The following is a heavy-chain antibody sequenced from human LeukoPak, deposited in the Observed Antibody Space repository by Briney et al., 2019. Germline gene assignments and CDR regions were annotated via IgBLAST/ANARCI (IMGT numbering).Heavy chain of an antibody. CDR3: ARGPTISETGYFDY. Sequence: SETLSLTCAVYGGSFTSYYWSWLRQSPGKGLQWIAEVNHRGDTNYNPSVKGRVTISVDTSKNQFSLKVTSLTAADTAVYYCARGPTISETGYFDYWGQGTLVTVSS. V-gene: IGHV4-34*01. J-gene: IGHJ4*03. CDR1: GGSFTSYY. CDR2: VNHRGDT. D-gene: IGHD1-1*01.